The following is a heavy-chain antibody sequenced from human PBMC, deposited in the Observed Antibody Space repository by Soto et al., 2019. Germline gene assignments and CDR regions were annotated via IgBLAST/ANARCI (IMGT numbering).Heavy chain of an antibody. Sequence: QLQLQESGPGLVKPSETLSLTCTVSGGSIRTSNYYWGWIRQPPGKGLEWVASMHYSASTNYNPSLKSRVTISLDTSKNQVSLKLNSVTAADTATYYCARHPPVATLITWYFDLWGRGTLVTVSS. J-gene: IGHJ2*01. CDR3: ARHPPVATLITWYFDL. D-gene: IGHD5-12*01. CDR1: GGSIRTSNYY. CDR2: MHYSAST. V-gene: IGHV4-39*01.